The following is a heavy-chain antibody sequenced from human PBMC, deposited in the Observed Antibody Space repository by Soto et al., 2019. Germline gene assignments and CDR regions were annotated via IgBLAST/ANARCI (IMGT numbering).Heavy chain of an antibody. Sequence: EVQLVDSGGGLVQPGGSLRLSCAASGFIFSNYVMSWVRQAPGKGLEWVSSISDSGGTSYYADSVKGRFTISRDNSKNPLELEMNRLVAGETVRNFCSKRPKALTSVDYRGQGTLVTLPS. CDR2: ISDSGGTS. CDR3: SKRPKALTSVDY. J-gene: IGHJ4*02. V-gene: IGHV3-23*04. CDR1: GFIFSNYV. D-gene: IGHD3-10*01.